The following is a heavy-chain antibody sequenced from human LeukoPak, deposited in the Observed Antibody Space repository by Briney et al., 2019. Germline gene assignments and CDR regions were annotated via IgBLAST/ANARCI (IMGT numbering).Heavy chain of an antibody. Sequence: SETLSLTCTVSGGSISSYYWSWIRQPAGKGLEWIGRIYTSGSTNYNPSLKSRVTMSVDTSKNQFSLKLSSVTAADTAVYYCARDGRLGGPGMALIWPAFDIWGQGTMVTVSS. CDR3: ARDGRLGGPGMALIWPAFDI. CDR2: IYTSGST. CDR1: GGSISSYY. D-gene: IGHD7-27*01. J-gene: IGHJ3*02. V-gene: IGHV4-4*07.